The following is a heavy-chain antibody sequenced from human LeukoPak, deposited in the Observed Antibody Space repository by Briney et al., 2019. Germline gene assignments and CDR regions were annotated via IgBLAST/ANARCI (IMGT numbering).Heavy chain of an antibody. Sequence: SVTVSCRASGYTFTSYYTHWVRQAPGQGLEWMGGIIPIFGTANYAQKFQGRVTITADESTSTAYMELSSLRSEDTAVYYCASQLYPGEYNWFDPWGQGTLVTVSS. V-gene: IGHV1-69*13. J-gene: IGHJ5*02. D-gene: IGHD3-16*01. CDR1: GYTFTSYY. CDR3: ASQLYPGEYNWFDP. CDR2: IIPIFGTA.